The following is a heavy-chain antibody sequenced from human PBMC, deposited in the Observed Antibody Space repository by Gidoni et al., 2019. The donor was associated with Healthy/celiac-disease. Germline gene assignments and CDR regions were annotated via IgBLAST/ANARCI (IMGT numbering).Heavy chain of an antibody. CDR3: ARGLDTASWPLDY. J-gene: IGHJ4*02. Sequence: QVQLQESGPGLVKPTETLSLTCTGSGGSISSYYWSWTQPPPGRVLEWIGYSYYSGCTTYNPSLKSRFPISVDTSKNQFSLKRSSVTAADTALHYCARGLDTASWPLDYWGQGTLVTVSS. CDR1: GGSISSYY. CDR2: SYYSGCT. D-gene: IGHD5-18*01. V-gene: IGHV4-59*08.